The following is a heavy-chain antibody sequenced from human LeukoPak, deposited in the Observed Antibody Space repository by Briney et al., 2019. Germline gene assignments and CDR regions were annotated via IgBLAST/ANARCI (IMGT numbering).Heavy chain of an antibody. J-gene: IGHJ5*02. CDR3: ARGQARLAWFDP. CDR2: IYYSGST. V-gene: IGHV4-39*07. D-gene: IGHD6-19*01. Sequence: SETLSLTCTVSGGSISSSSYYWGWIRQPPGKGLEWIGSIYYSGSTYYNPSLKSRVTISVDTSKNQFSLRLRSVTPADTAVYYCARGQARLAWFDPWGQGTLVTVSS. CDR1: GGSISSSSYY.